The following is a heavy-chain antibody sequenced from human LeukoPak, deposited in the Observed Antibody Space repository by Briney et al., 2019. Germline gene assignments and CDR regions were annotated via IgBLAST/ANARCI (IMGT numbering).Heavy chain of an antibody. CDR1: GGSISSGDYY. CDR2: IYYSGST. D-gene: IGHD3-10*01. J-gene: IGHJ4*02. V-gene: IGHV4-30-4*01. Sequence: SETLSLTCTVSGGSISSGDYYWSWLRQPPGKGLEWIGYIYYSGSTYYNPSLKSRVTISVDTSKNQFSLKLSSVTAADTAVYYCARGRVDYYGSGSPHLDYWGQGTLVTVSS. CDR3: ARGRVDYYGSGSPHLDY.